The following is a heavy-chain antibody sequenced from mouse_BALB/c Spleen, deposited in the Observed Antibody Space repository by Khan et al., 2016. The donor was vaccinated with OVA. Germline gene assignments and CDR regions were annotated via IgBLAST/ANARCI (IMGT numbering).Heavy chain of an antibody. CDR3: ASRLTGSFAY. D-gene: IGHD4-1*01. V-gene: IGHV5-6*01. J-gene: IGHJ3*01. Sequence: EVELVESGGDLVKPGGSLKLSCAASGFTFSSYSMSWVRQTPDKRLEWVASISSGGGYTYYPDSVKGRFTLSRDNAKSTLYLQMSDLKSEDTAMYYCASRLTGSFAYWGQGTLVTVSA. CDR2: ISSGGGYT. CDR1: GFTFSSYS.